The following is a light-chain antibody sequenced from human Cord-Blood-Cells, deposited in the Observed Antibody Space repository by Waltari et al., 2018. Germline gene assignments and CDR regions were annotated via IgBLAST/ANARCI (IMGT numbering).Light chain of an antibody. CDR1: SSDVGSYNL. V-gene: IGLV2-23*01. CDR2: EGS. CDR3: CSYAGSSTWV. Sequence: QSALTQPASVSGSPGQSITISCTGPSSDVGSYNLVSWYQQHPGKAPRLMIYEGSKRPSGVSNRFSGSKSGNTASLTISGLQAEDGADYYCCSYAGSSTWVFGGGTKLTVL. J-gene: IGLJ3*02.